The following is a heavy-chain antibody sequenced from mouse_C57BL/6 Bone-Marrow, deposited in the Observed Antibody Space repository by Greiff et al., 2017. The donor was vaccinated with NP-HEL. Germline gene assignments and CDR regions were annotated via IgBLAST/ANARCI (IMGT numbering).Heavy chain of an antibody. CDR1: GFTFNTYA. CDR3: VRATGAWFAY. CDR2: IRSKSSNDAT. Sequence: EVQLVESGGGLVQPKGSLKLSCAASGFTFNTYAMHWVRQAPGKGVEWVARIRSKSSNDATYYADSVKDRFTISRDDSQSMLCLQMNNLKTEDTAMYYCVRATGAWFAYWGQGTLVTVSA. D-gene: IGHD4-1*02. V-gene: IGHV10-3*01. J-gene: IGHJ3*01.